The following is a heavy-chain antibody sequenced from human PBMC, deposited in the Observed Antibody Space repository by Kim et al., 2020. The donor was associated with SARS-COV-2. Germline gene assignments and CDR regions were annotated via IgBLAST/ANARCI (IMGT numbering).Heavy chain of an antibody. Sequence: WGSLRLSCTASGFTFSSYWMHWVRQAPGEGLVWVSRINSDASSTFYADSVKGRFTISRDNAKNTLYLQMNSLRAGDTAVYYCARGDSGPCGQGTRATVSS. CDR3: ARGDSGP. D-gene: IGHD1-26*01. V-gene: IGHV3-74*01. CDR1: GFTFSSYW. CDR2: INSDASST. J-gene: IGHJ5*02.